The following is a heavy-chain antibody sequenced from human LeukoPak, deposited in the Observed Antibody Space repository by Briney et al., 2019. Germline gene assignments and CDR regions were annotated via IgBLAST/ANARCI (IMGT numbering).Heavy chain of an antibody. D-gene: IGHD5-18*01. CDR2: IYHSGST. V-gene: IGHV4-4*02. CDR3: ARWYSRRNTDTAMVTSLFDY. J-gene: IGHJ4*02. Sequence: PSGTLSLTCAVSGGSISSSNWWSWVRQPPGKGLEWIGEIYHSGSTNYNPSLKSRVTISVDTSKNQFSLKLSSVTAADTAVYYCARWYSRRNTDTAMVTSLFDYWGQGTLVTVSS. CDR1: GGSISSSNW.